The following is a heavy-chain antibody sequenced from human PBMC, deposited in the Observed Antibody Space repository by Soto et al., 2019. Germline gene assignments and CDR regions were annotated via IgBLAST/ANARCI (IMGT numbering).Heavy chain of an antibody. D-gene: IGHD1-26*01. Sequence: EVHLLESGGGLLQPGVSLRLSCSASGFDFSTHAMNWVRQAPGKGVEWVAAISDSGENSNYAASVKGRFTISRYNSKPTLYLQMNGLRAEDTAVYFCARRQVGATKGKSWFDSWGQGTLVTVSS. CDR1: GFDFSTHA. V-gene: IGHV3-23*01. CDR2: ISDSGENS. J-gene: IGHJ5*01. CDR3: ARRQVGATKGKSWFDS.